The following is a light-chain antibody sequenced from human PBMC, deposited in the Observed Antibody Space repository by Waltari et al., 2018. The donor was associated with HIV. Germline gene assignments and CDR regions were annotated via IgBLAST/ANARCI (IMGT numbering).Light chain of an antibody. V-gene: IGLV1-40*01. CDR1: RTTNFGTTYD. J-gene: IGLJ2*01. Sequence: QSALTQPPSLSGAPGQRVTISCTGLRTTNFGTTYDVHWYQLLPGSGTGLIISTHTHRPSGVPYRFSVSKSGTSASLAITGLQAEDEADYYCQSFDRLSALPIFGGGTKVTV. CDR3: QSFDRLSALPI. CDR2: THT.